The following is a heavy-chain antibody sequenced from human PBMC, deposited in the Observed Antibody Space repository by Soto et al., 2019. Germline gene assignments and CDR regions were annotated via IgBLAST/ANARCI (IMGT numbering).Heavy chain of an antibody. CDR2: TYYRSKWYN. J-gene: IGHJ5*02. CDR1: GDSVSSNSAA. D-gene: IGHD3-3*01. CDR3: ARDTNYDFWSGYADNWFDP. Sequence: PSQTLSLTCAISGDSVSSNSAAWNWIRQSPSRGLAWLGRTYYRSKWYNDYAVSVKSRITINPDTSKNQFSLQLNSVTPEDTAVYYCARDTNYDFWSGYADNWFDPWGQGTLVTVSS. V-gene: IGHV6-1*01.